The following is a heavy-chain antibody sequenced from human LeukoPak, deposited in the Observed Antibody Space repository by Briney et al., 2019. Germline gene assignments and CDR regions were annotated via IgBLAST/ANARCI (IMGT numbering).Heavy chain of an antibody. Sequence: GGSLRLSCAASGFTFSSYSMNWVRQAPGKWLEWVSSISSSSSYIYYADSVKGRFTISRDNAKNSLYLQMNSLRAEDTAVYYCARGYSSSLTHYYYYMDVWGKGTTVTVSS. V-gene: IGHV3-21*01. D-gene: IGHD6-13*01. CDR1: GFTFSSYS. CDR2: ISSSSSYI. J-gene: IGHJ6*03. CDR3: ARGYSSSLTHYYYYMDV.